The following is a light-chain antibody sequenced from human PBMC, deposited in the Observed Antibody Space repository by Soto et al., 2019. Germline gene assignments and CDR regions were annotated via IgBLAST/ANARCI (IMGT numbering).Light chain of an antibody. J-gene: IGKJ4*01. Sequence: DIVMTQSPDSLAVSLGERATINCKSSQSVLYSSNNKNYLAWYQQKPGQPPKLLIYWASTRESVVPDRFSGSESGTDFTLTISSLQAEDVAVYYCQQYHSTPLTFGGGTKVEIK. V-gene: IGKV4-1*01. CDR3: QQYHSTPLT. CDR2: WAS. CDR1: QSVLYSSNNKNY.